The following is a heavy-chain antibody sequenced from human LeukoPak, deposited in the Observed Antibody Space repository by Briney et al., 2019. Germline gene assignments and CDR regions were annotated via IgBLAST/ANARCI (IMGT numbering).Heavy chain of an antibody. V-gene: IGHV3-48*03. Sequence: GGSLRLSCAASGSTVSSYEMNWVSQAPGKGLEWVSYISSRGSTIYYADSVKGRFTISRDNAKISLYLQMNSLRAEDTAVYYCARGGGRDTAMVIDYWGQGTLVTVS. CDR1: GSTVSSYE. D-gene: IGHD5-18*01. CDR2: ISSRGSTI. CDR3: ARGGGRDTAMVIDY. J-gene: IGHJ4*02.